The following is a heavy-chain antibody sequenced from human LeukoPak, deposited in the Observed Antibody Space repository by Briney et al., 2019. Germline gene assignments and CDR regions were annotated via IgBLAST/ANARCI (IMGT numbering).Heavy chain of an antibody. CDR1: GFSFSSYA. Sequence: GGSLRLSCATSGFSFSSYAMSWVRQAPGKGLEWVSAMSSSDDGRYYADSVKGRFTISRDNSKNTLYLQMNRLRAEDTAVYYCAKDRYSGSPYYFDYWGQGTLVTVSS. D-gene: IGHD1-26*01. V-gene: IGHV3-23*01. J-gene: IGHJ4*02. CDR3: AKDRYSGSPYYFDY. CDR2: MSSSDDGR.